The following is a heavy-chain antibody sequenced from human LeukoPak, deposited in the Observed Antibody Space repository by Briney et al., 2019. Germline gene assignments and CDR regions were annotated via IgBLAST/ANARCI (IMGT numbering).Heavy chain of an antibody. CDR1: GFTFSSYA. V-gene: IGHV3-23*01. CDR3: AKTYDHLTGSPLLRAFDY. Sequence: PGGSLRLSCAASGFTFSSYAMSWVRQAPGKGLEWVSAISGSGGSTYHADSVKGRFTISRDNSKNTLCLQMNSLRAEDTAVYYCAKTYDHLTGSPLLRAFDYWGQGTLVTVSS. CDR2: ISGSGGST. J-gene: IGHJ4*02. D-gene: IGHD3-9*01.